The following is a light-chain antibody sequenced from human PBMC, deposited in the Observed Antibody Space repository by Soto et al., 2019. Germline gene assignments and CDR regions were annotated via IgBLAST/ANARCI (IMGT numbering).Light chain of an antibody. J-gene: IGLJ1*01. CDR1: GSNIGNNY. Sequence: QSVLTQPPSVSAAPGQKVTISCSGSGSNIGNNYVSWYQQLPGTAPKLLIYDNNKRPSGIPDRFSGSKSGTSATLGITGLQTGDEADYYCGSWDSSLSAGVFGTGTNVTVL. CDR2: DNN. CDR3: GSWDSSLSAGV. V-gene: IGLV1-51*01.